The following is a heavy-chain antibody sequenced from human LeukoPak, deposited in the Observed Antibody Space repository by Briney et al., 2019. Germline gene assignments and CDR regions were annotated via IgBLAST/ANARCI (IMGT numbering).Heavy chain of an antibody. CDR3: AAGGAYNFNNWFDP. J-gene: IGHJ5*02. CDR2: IIPIFGTA. D-gene: IGHD1-20*01. Sequence: GSSVKVSCKASGGTFSSYAISWVRQAPGQGLEWMGGIIPIFGTANYAQKFQGRVTITADESTSTAYMELSSLRSGDTAVYYCAAGGAYNFNNWFDPWGQGTLVTVSS. V-gene: IGHV1-69*01. CDR1: GGTFSSYA.